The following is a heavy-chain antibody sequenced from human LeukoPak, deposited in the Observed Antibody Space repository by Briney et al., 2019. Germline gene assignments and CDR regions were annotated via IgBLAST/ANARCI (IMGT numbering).Heavy chain of an antibody. J-gene: IGHJ3*02. CDR3: AREERTYSRAFDI. CDR1: GGSISSYY. V-gene: IGHV4-59*01. Sequence: SETLSLTCTVSGGSISSYYWSWIRQPPGKGLEWIGYIYYSGSTNYNPSLKSRVTISVDTSKNQFSLKLSSVTAADTAVYYCAREERTYSRAFDIWGQGTMVTVSS. CDR2: IYYSGST. D-gene: IGHD2-21*01.